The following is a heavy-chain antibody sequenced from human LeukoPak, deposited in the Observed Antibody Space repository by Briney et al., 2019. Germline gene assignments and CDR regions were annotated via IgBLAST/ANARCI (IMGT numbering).Heavy chain of an antibody. V-gene: IGHV3-7*05. CDR1: GFTFSSYW. D-gene: IGHD1-26*01. CDR3: SRGGGSSES. CDR2: LKEDGSEN. Sequence: PGGSLRLSCAAAGFTFSSYWMTWARQAPGKGLEWVASLKEDGSENYYVDSVKGRFTISRDNAKNSLYLQMSSLRVEDTAVYYCSRGGGSSESWGQGTLVSVSS. J-gene: IGHJ5*02.